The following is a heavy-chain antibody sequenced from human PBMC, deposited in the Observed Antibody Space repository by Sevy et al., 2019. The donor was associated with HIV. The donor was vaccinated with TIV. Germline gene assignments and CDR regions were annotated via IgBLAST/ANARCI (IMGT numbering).Heavy chain of an antibody. V-gene: IGHV3-9*01. CDR3: AKGFLPANILASHLLRFGFGS. J-gene: IGHJ5*01. D-gene: IGHD2-21*01. CDR2: IRWSSGGI. Sequence: GGSLRLSCVASGFRFGDYAMHWVRQAPGKGLEWIGGIRWSSGGIAYADFVKGRFTISRADARNSLYLQMNSLTTEDTTRYYCAKGFLPANILASHLLRFGFGSWDQGALVSVSS. CDR1: GFRFGDYA.